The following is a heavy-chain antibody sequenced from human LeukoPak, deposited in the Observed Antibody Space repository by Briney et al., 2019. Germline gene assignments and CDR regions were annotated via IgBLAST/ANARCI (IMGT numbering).Heavy chain of an antibody. J-gene: IGHJ4*02. CDR1: EFTFSDYD. V-gene: IGHV3-21*06. Sequence: GGSLRLSCTASEFTFSDYDMNWVRLAPGKGLEWVSSISGRSSHMYYTDSAKGRFTISRDNAKNSLYLQMNSLRAEDTAVYYCARAFPPLRTSAAGDFWGQGTLVTVSS. D-gene: IGHD6-25*01. CDR3: ARAFPPLRTSAAGDF. CDR2: ISGRSSHM.